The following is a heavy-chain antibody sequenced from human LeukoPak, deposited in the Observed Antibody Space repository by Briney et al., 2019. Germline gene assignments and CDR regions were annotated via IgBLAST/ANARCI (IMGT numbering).Heavy chain of an antibody. CDR2: TTPSGTT. CDR1: GFTFIMHS. Sequence: PGGSLRLSCAASGFTFIMHSINWVRQAPGKGLEWVSYTTPSGTTYYADSVKGRFSASRDNGENSVYLLMNNLRAEDTAVYHCASVRGGYWGQGTLVAVSS. CDR3: ASVRGGY. J-gene: IGHJ4*02. D-gene: IGHD3-16*01. V-gene: IGHV3-69-1*01.